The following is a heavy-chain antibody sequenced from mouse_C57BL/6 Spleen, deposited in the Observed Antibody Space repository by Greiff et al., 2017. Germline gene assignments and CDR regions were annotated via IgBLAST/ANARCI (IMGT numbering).Heavy chain of an antibody. CDR3: ARAGNYAAMDY. CDR2: ISNGGGST. Sequence: EVQLQQSGGGLVQPGGSLKLSCAASGFTFSDYYMYWVRQTPEKRLEWVAYISNGGGSTYYPDTVKGRFTISRDNAKNTLYLQMSRLKSEDTAMYYCARAGNYAAMDYWGQGTSVTVSS. D-gene: IGHD2-1*01. V-gene: IGHV5-12*01. J-gene: IGHJ4*01. CDR1: GFTFSDYY.